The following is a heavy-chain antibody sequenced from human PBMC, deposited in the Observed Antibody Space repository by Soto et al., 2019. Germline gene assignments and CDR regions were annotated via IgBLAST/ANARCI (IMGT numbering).Heavy chain of an antibody. CDR2: IYYNGNT. D-gene: IGHD5-18*01. CDR1: GGSITSGDYY. V-gene: IGHV4-30-4*01. CDR3: ARELSGYRYDPGEVY. Sequence: QVQLQESGPGLVKPSQTLFLTCTVSGGSITSGDYYWSWIRQPPGQGLEWIGYIYYNGNTYYNPSLQSRVTISVDTSKNQFSLKLSSVTAADTAVYYCARELSGYRYDPGEVYWGQGTLVTVSS. J-gene: IGHJ4*02.